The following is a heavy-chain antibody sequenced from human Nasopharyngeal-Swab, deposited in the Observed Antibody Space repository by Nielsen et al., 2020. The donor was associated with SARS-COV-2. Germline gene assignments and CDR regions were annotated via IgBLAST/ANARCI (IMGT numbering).Heavy chain of an antibody. J-gene: IGHJ4*02. CDR3: AKKLSSGWYGPFDY. D-gene: IGHD6-19*01. CDR2: ISYDGSNK. CDR1: GFTFSSYG. Sequence: GESLKISCAASGFTFSSYGMHWVRQAPGKGLEWVAVISYDGSNKYYADSVKGRFTISRDNSKNTLYLQMNSLGAEDTAVYYCAKKLSSGWYGPFDYWGQGTLVTVSS. V-gene: IGHV3-30*18.